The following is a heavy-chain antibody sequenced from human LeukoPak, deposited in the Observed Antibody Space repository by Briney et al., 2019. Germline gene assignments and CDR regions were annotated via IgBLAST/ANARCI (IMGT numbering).Heavy chain of an antibody. J-gene: IGHJ4*02. V-gene: IGHV3-23*01. CDR3: AKVAVTTERSSY. CDR2: ISGSGGST. Sequence: PGGSLRLSCAASGFTVSSNYMSWVRQAPGKGLEWVSAISGSGGSTYYADSVKGRFTISRDNSKNTLYLQMNSLRAEDTAVYYCAKVAVTTERSSYWGQGTLVTVSS. CDR1: GFTVSSNY. D-gene: IGHD4-11*01.